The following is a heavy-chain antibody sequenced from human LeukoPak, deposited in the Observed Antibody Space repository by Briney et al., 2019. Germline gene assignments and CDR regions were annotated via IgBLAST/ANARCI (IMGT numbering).Heavy chain of an antibody. V-gene: IGHV3-21*01. CDR2: ISSSSSYI. Sequence: GGSLRLSCAASGFTFSSYSMNWVRQAPGKGLEWVSSISSSSSYIYYADSVKGRSTISRDNAKNSLYLQMNSLRAEDTAVYYCARVPIAVAGTGGDYWGQGTLVTVSS. CDR1: GFTFSSYS. D-gene: IGHD6-19*01. J-gene: IGHJ4*02. CDR3: ARVPIAVAGTGGDY.